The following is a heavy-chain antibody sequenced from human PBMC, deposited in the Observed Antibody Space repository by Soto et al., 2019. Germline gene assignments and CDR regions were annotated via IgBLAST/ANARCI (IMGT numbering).Heavy chain of an antibody. CDR1: GFTFDDYT. V-gene: IGHV3-43*01. J-gene: IGHJ4*02. Sequence: EVQLVESGGVVVQPGGSLRLSCAASGFTFDDYTMHWVRQAPGKGLEWVSLISWDGGSTYYADSVKGRFTISRDNSKNSLYLQMNSLRTEDTALYYCAKEIGPQGYCTNGVCYNPPYFDYWGQGTLVTVSS. CDR3: AKEIGPQGYCTNGVCYNPPYFDY. D-gene: IGHD2-8*01. CDR2: ISWDGGST.